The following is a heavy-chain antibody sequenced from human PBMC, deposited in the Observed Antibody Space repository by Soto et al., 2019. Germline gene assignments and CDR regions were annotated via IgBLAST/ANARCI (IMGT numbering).Heavy chain of an antibody. CDR2: ISGVRDYI. Sequence: GSLRLSCAASGFTFSYYPLHWVRRAPGKGLEWVSSISGVRDYIRYADSVKGRFAISRDNAKTSLYLQMNSLTAEDTAVYYCAREGVHNYTEYYFDYWGQGTLVTVSS. CDR1: GFTFSYYP. CDR3: AREGVHNYTEYYFDY. J-gene: IGHJ4*02. D-gene: IGHD3-10*01. V-gene: IGHV3-21*06.